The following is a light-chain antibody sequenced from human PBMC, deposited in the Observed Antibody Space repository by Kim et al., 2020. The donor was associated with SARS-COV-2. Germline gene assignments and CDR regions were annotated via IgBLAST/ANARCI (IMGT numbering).Light chain of an antibody. CDR3: QVWDSNADHMV. V-gene: IGLV3-21*04. CDR1: NIGRKT. Sequence: SYELTQPPSVSVAPGKTAIITCGGNNIGRKTVHWYQQRPGQAPVLVIYSDSVRPSGIPERLSGSNSGDTATLTISRVEAGDEAEYYCQVWDSNADHMVFGGGTQLTVL. CDR2: SDS. J-gene: IGLJ3*02.